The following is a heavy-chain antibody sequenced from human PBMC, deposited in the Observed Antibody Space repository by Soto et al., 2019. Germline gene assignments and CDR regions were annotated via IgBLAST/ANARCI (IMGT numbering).Heavy chain of an antibody. D-gene: IGHD2-15*01. CDR1: GGSISSYY. J-gene: IGHJ6*02. CDR3: ARDLRYCSGGSCYLYYGMDV. Sequence: QVQLQESGPGLVKPSETLSLTCTVSGGSISSYYWSWIRQPPGKGLEWIGDIYYSGSTNYNPSLKSRVTISVDTSKNQFSLKLSSVTAADTAVYYCARDLRYCSGGSCYLYYGMDVWGQGTTVTVSS. CDR2: IYYSGST. V-gene: IGHV4-59*01.